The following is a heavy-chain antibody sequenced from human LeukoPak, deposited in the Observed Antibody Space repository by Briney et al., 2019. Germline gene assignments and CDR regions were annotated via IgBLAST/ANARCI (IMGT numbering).Heavy chain of an antibody. CDR1: GFTFSTYS. D-gene: IGHD2-21*02. CDR2: ISSSGSHI. V-gene: IGHV3-21*04. J-gene: IGHJ4*02. CDR3: TIVSGAYCGGDCHRGPY. Sequence: GGFLRLSCAASGFTFSTYSMNWVRQAPGKGLEWVSSISSSGSHIYYADSVKGRLTISRDNVKNSLYLQMNSLKTEDTAVYYCTIVSGAYCGGDCHRGPYWGQGTLVTVSS.